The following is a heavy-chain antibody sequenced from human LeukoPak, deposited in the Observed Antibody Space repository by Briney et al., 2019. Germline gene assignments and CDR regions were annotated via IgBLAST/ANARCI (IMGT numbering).Heavy chain of an antibody. CDR3: ARGGEYCSSTSCYGHNWFDP. J-gene: IGHJ5*02. D-gene: IGHD2-2*01. CDR2: IYHSGST. Sequence: TSETLPLTCAVSGGSISSSNWWSWVRQPPGKGLEWIGEIYHSGSTNYNPSLKSRVTISVDKSKNQFSLKLSSVTAADTAVYYCARGGEYCSSTSCYGHNWFDPWGQGTLVTVSS. CDR1: GGSISSSNW. V-gene: IGHV4-4*02.